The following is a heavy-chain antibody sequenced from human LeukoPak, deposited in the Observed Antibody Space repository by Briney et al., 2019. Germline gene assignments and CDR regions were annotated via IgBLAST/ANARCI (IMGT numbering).Heavy chain of an antibody. J-gene: IGHJ4*02. D-gene: IGHD5-18*01. CDR3: GKTTVGYSSGQKPAWPVDY. CDR1: GFTFGSYA. CDR2: IFGSGGSP. V-gene: IGHV3-23*01. Sequence: QPGGSPRLSCEASGFTFGSYAMYWVRQAPGKGLEWVAGIFGSGGSPHYADSVKGRFTISRDNSRNTVYLQINSLRAEDTAVYYCGKTTVGYSSGQKPAWPVDYWGQGTLVTVSS.